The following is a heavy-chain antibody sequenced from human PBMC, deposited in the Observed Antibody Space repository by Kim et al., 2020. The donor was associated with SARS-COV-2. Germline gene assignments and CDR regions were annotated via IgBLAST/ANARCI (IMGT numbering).Heavy chain of an antibody. Sequence: GGSLRLSCAASGFTFSSYAMHWVRQAPGKGLEWVAVISYDGSNKYYADSVKGRFTISRDNSKNTLYLQMNSLRAEDTAVYYCARSLYYYDRRSAFDIWG. J-gene: IGHJ3*02. D-gene: IGHD3-22*01. CDR1: GFTFSSYA. V-gene: IGHV3-30-3*01. CDR2: ISYDGSNK. CDR3: ARSLYYYDRRSAFDI.